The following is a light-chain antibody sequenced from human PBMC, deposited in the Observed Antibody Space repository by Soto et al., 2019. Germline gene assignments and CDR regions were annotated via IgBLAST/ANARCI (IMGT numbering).Light chain of an antibody. J-gene: IGKJ1*01. CDR2: KAS. CDR1: QTISSW. V-gene: IGKV1-5*03. CDR3: QQYNSYS. Sequence: NQMNQSPSTLSGAVVDRVTITCGASQTISSWLAWYQQKPWKAPKLLIYKASTLKSGVPSRFSGSGSGTEFTLTISSLQPDDFATYYCQQYNSYSFGQGTKVDIK.